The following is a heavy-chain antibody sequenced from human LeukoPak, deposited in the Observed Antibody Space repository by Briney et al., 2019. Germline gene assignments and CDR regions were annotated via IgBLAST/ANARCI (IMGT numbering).Heavy chain of an antibody. J-gene: IGHJ5*02. D-gene: IGHD3-10*01. CDR3: ARLKMVRGVIITPPYNWFDP. CDR2: IYYSGST. Sequence: PSQTLSLTCTVSGGSISSGGYYRSWIRQHPGKGLEWIGYIYYSGSTYYNPSLKSRVTISVDTSKNQFSLKLSSVTAADTAVYYCARLKMVRGVIITPPYNWFDPWGQGTLVTVSS. V-gene: IGHV4-31*03. CDR1: GGSISSGGYY.